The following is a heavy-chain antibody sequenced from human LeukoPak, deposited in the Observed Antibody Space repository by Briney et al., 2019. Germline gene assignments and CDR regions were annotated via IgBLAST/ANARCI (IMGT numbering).Heavy chain of an antibody. J-gene: IGHJ4*02. D-gene: IGHD5-12*01. CDR3: ARGPSGYHNT. V-gene: IGHV3-64*01. Sequence: PGGSLRLSCAASGFIFSSYVMHWVRQAPGKGLEYVSAITSNGGTTYYANSVKGRFTISRDNSKNTLYLQMNSLRAEDTAVYYCARGPSGYHNTGGQGTLVTVSS. CDR1: GFIFSSYV. CDR2: ITSNGGTT.